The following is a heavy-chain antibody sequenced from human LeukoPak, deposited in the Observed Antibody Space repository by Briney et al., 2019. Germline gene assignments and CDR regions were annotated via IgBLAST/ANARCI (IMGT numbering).Heavy chain of an antibody. Sequence: PGGSLRLSCAAPGFTFDAYAMHWVRQAPGKGLEWVSVISGDGASTYYADSVKGRFTISRDTSKDFLYLQMNSLTTDDTALYYCAKVRYRGSYFDYWGQGTLVTVSS. CDR2: ISGDGAST. D-gene: IGHD1-26*01. CDR3: AKVRYRGSYFDY. V-gene: IGHV3-43*02. J-gene: IGHJ4*02. CDR1: GFTFDAYA.